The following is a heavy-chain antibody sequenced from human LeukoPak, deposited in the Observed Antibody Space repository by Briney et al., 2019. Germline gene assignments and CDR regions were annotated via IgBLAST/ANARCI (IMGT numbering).Heavy chain of an antibody. Sequence: SVKISCKASGGTFSSYAISWVRQAPGQGLEWMGGIIPIFGTANYAQKFQGRVTITADESTSTAYMELSSLRSEDTAVYYCARCVTPYYDSSGYFHYYYGMDVWGQGTTVTVSS. D-gene: IGHD3-22*01. CDR3: ARCVTPYYDSSGYFHYYYGMDV. V-gene: IGHV1-69*01. J-gene: IGHJ6*02. CDR1: GGTFSSYA. CDR2: IIPIFGTA.